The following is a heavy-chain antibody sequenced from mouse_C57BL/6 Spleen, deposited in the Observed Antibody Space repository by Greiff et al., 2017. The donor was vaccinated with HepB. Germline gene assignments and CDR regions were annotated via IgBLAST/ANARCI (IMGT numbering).Heavy chain of an antibody. CDR1: GYTFTDYY. V-gene: IGHV1-26*01. Sequence: EVQLQQSGPELVKPGASVKISCRASGYTFTDYYMNWVKQSHGKSLEWIGDINPNNGGTSYNQKFKGKATLTVDKSSSTAYMELRSLTSEDSAVYYCARSGSNYVRYFDVRGTGTTVTVSS. D-gene: IGHD2-5*01. CDR2: INPNNGGT. CDR3: ARSGSNYVRYFDV. J-gene: IGHJ1*03.